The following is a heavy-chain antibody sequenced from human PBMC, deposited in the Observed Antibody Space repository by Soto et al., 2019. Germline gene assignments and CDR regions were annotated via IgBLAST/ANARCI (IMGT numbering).Heavy chain of an antibody. CDR1: GGSVSSGSYY. CDR3: ARIPPPSRRRQFDY. CDR2: IYYSGST. V-gene: IGHV4-61*01. Sequence: SETLSLTCTVSGGSVSSGSYYWSWIRQPPGKGLEWIGYIYYSGSTNYNPSLKSRVTISVDTSKNQFSLKLSSVTAADTAVYYCARIPPPSRRRQFDYWGQGTLVTVSS. J-gene: IGHJ4*02. D-gene: IGHD2-2*02.